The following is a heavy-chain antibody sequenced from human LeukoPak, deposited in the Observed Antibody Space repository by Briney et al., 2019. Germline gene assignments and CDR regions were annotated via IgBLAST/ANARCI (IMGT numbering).Heavy chain of an antibody. CDR3: ARDQGADDAFDI. CDR2: IHNSGGT. V-gene: IGHV4-61*01. J-gene: IGHJ3*02. D-gene: IGHD3-16*01. CDR1: GGSVSSGSYY. Sequence: PSETLSLTCTVSGGSVSSGSYYWSWIRQPPGKGLEWIAYIHNSGGTKYNPSLESRVTISLNTSKNQFSLKLTSVTAADTAVYYCARDQGADDAFDIWGQGTMVTVSS.